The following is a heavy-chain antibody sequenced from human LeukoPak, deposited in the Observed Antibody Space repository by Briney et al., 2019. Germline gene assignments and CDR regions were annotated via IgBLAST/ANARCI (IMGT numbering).Heavy chain of an antibody. D-gene: IGHD2-15*01. V-gene: IGHV3-48*04. CDR1: GFTFSSYS. J-gene: IGHJ4*02. CDR2: ISSSSITI. Sequence: GGSLRLSCAASGFTFSSYSLNWVRQAPGKGLEWVSFISSSSITIYYADSVKGRFTISRDNAEKSLYLQMNSLRAEDTAVYYCTRDRGGSYSAIDYWGQGTLVTVSS. CDR3: TRDRGGSYSAIDY.